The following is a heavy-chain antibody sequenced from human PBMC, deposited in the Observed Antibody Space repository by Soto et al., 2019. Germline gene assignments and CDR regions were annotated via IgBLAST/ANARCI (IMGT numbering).Heavy chain of an antibody. V-gene: IGHV4-59*12. CDR1: GGSISSYY. Sequence: SETLSLTCTVSGGSISSYYWSWIRQPPGKGLEWIGYIYYSGSTNYNPSLKSRVTISVDTSKHQFSLKLSSVTAPYTAVYYCARFDWNYAGDAFDIWGQGTRGTVSS. J-gene: IGHJ3*02. CDR3: ARFDWNYAGDAFDI. CDR2: IYYSGST. D-gene: IGHD1-7*01.